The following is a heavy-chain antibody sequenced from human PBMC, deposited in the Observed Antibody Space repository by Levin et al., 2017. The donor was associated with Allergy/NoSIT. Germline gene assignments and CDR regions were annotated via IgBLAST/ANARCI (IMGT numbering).Heavy chain of an antibody. J-gene: IGHJ4*02. Sequence: PGGSLRLSCAASGFTFSSYAMDWVRQAPGKGLEWVSAIRQSGSRIYYADSVKGRFTVSRDNSKNTLYLQMNSLRGEDTAVYYCGSEEGASGWYTVDYWGQGTLVTVSS. CDR1: GFTFSSYA. V-gene: IGHV3-23*05. D-gene: IGHD6-19*01. CDR3: GSEEGASGWYTVDY. CDR2: IRQSGSRI.